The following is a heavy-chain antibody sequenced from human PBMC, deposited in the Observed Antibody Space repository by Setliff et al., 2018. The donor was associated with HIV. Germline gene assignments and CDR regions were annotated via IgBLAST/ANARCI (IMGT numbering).Heavy chain of an antibody. V-gene: IGHV4-59*06. CDR3: AASRGIWFGDLPLNY. J-gene: IGHJ4*02. CDR2: IYYSGST. D-gene: IGHD3-10*01. CDR1: GGSINNYY. Sequence: SETLSLTCSVSGGSINNYYWSWIRQHPGKGLEWIGYIYYSGSTYYNPSLESRVSISIDTSKNQFFLKLTSVTAADTAVYYCAASRGIWFGDLPLNYWGQGTLVTVSS.